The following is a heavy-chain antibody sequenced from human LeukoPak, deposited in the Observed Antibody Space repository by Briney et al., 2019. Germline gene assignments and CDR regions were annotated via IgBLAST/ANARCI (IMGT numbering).Heavy chain of an antibody. J-gene: IGHJ4*02. CDR3: ARQDYTRDFVVVVAAYGY. CDR2: IKQDGSEK. CDR1: GFTFSSYW. Sequence: GGSLRLSCAASGFTFSSYWMSWVRQAPGKGLEWVASIKQDGSEKYYVDSVKGRFTISRDNAKNSLYLQMNSLRAEDTAVYYCARQDYTRDFVVVVAAYGYWGQGTLVTVSS. D-gene: IGHD2-15*01. V-gene: IGHV3-7*01.